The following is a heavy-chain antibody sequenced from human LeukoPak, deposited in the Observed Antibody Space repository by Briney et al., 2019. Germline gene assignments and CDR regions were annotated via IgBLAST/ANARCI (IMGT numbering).Heavy chain of an antibody. CDR2: ISYSGST. CDR1: NDSINSHY. CDR3: ARTKFGGPFFAY. J-gene: IGHJ4*02. V-gene: IGHV4-59*11. Sequence: PSETLSLTCTVSNDSINSHYGNWIRQSPGRGLEWIGYISYSGSTNYNPSLRSRVTIKLDNTKNQLSLDLTAVTAADTAVYFCARTKFGGPFFAYWGQGALVTVSS. D-gene: IGHD3-10*01.